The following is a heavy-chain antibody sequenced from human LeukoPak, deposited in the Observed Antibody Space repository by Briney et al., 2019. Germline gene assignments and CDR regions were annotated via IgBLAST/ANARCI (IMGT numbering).Heavy chain of an antibody. CDR1: GGSFSAYY. Sequence: SETLSLTCAVYGGSFSAYYWSWIRQPPGKGLEWIGYIYYTGITYYNPSLKSRATISVDTSKNQFSLKLSSVTAADTAVYCAGANTYDGFYFDYWGQGTLVTVSS. CDR2: IYYTGIT. D-gene: IGHD5-12*01. V-gene: IGHV4-34*11. J-gene: IGHJ4*02. CDR3: GANTYDGFYFDY.